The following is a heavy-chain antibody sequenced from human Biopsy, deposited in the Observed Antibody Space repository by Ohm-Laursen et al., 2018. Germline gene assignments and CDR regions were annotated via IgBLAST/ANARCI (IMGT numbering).Heavy chain of an antibody. V-gene: IGHV1-69*10. Sequence: SVKVSCKASGGTFSNYAIGWVRQAPGEGLEWMGGIIAVSGLVNYAPKFQGRVSITADKSTTTAYMELSNLKSEGTAVYYCATPFQYYDSWGGYPPFDHWGQGTLVTVSS. CDR3: ATPFQYYDSWGGYPPFDH. J-gene: IGHJ4*02. CDR1: GGTFSNYA. CDR2: IIAVSGLV. D-gene: IGHD3-3*01.